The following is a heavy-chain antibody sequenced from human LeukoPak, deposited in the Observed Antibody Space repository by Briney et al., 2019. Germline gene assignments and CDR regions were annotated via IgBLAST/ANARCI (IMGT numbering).Heavy chain of an antibody. CDR3: AKTSGWYDY. Sequence: GGSLRLSCAASGFTFSTYAMTWVRQAPGKGLEWVSVINGSGGSTYYADSVKGRFTISRDNSKNTLYLQMNSLRAEDTAIYYCAKTSGWYDYWGQGTLVTVSS. CDR2: INGSGGST. D-gene: IGHD6-13*01. CDR1: GFTFSTYA. J-gene: IGHJ4*02. V-gene: IGHV3-23*01.